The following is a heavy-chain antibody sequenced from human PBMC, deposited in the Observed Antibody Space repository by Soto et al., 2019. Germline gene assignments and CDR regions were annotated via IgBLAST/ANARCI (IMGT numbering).Heavy chain of an antibody. CDR1: GFTFSSYT. J-gene: IGHJ6*02. CDR2: ISYDGSNK. D-gene: IGHD6-19*01. Sequence: GGSLILSGSASGFTFSSYTKHWVRQAPGKGLEWVAVISYDGSNKHYADSVKGRFSSSRDNSKNSLHLQMNSLRPEDTAVYYCARDGIAVAGPYGYYYGMDDWGQGTTVTVSS. V-gene: IGHV3-30-3*01. CDR3: ARDGIAVAGPYGYYYGMDD.